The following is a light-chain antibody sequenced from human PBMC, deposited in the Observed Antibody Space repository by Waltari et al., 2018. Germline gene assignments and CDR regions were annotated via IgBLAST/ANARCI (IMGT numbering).Light chain of an antibody. Sequence: DIQMTQSLSSLSASVGDRVTITCRASQSISSYLNWYQQKPGKAPKLLIYAASSLQSGVPSRFSGSGSGTDFTLTISILQPEDFATYYCQQSYSTPRTFGQGTKVEIK. CDR3: QQSYSTPRT. V-gene: IGKV1-39*01. CDR1: QSISSY. J-gene: IGKJ1*01. CDR2: AAS.